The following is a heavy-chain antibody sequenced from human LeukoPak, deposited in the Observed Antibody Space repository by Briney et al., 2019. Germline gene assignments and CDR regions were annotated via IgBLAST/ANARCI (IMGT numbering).Heavy chain of an antibody. J-gene: IGHJ3*02. Sequence: SETLSLTCTVSGGSISSYYWSWIRQPPGKGLEWIGYIYYSGSTNYNPSLKSRVTISVDTSKNQFPLKLSSVTAADTAVYYCAREGYYDSSGYPHAFDIWGQGTMVTVSS. V-gene: IGHV4-59*08. CDR3: AREGYYDSSGYPHAFDI. D-gene: IGHD3-22*01. CDR2: IYYSGST. CDR1: GGSISSYY.